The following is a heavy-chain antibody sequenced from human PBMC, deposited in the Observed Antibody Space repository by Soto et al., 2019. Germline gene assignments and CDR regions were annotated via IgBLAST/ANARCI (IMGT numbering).Heavy chain of an antibody. D-gene: IGHD4-4*01. J-gene: IGHJ5*02. Sequence: ASVKVPCKASGYTFTVLYMHWVRQSPGQGLEWMGWFNPKSGGTYYAQKFQGRVTMTSDTSISTAYMELSSLTSDDTAVYYCARDGTVTTSGFNWFDPWGQGTLVTVSS. CDR2: FNPKSGGT. CDR1: GYTFTVLY. CDR3: ARDGTVTTSGFNWFDP. V-gene: IGHV1-2*02.